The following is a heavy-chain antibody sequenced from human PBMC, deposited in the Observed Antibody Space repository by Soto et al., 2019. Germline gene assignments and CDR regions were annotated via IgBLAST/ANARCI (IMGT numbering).Heavy chain of an antibody. D-gene: IGHD5-18*01. J-gene: IGHJ4*02. CDR3: ASGGNVNMATARNDIDY. CDR2: INPNSGGT. CDR1: GYTFTGYY. Sequence: ASVKVSCKASGYTFTGYYMHWVRQAPGQGLEWMGWINPNSGGTNYAQKFQGWVTMTRDTSVSTAYMELDRLKSDDTAVYYCASGGNVNMATARNDIDYWGQGTLVTVSS. V-gene: IGHV1-2*04.